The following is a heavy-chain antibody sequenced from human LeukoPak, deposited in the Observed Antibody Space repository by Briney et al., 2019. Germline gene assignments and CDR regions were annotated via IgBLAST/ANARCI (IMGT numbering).Heavy chain of an antibody. CDR3: AKDGVGLQLPGDY. Sequence: GGSPRLSCAASGFTFSSYAMSWVRQAPGKGREWVSAISGSGGSTYYADSVKGRFTISRDNSKNTLYLQMNSLRAEDTAVYYCAKDGVGLQLPGDYWGQGTLVTVSS. J-gene: IGHJ4*02. D-gene: IGHD5-24*01. V-gene: IGHV3-23*01. CDR2: ISGSGGST. CDR1: GFTFSSYA.